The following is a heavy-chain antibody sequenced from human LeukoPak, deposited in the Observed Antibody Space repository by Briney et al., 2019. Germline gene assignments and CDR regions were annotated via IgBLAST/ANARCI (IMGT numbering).Heavy chain of an antibody. CDR2: VDHTGGT. J-gene: IGHJ6*03. Sequence: SETLSLTCTVSDDSLTMYYWTWIRHPPRKGVEWIGYVDHTGGTNFNPSLNGRVSISRHTSKNLFSLRLRSVTAADTAVYFCARGRVSSSTWYSTYYYYFYMDVWGKGTTVTVSS. D-gene: IGHD1-1*01. V-gene: IGHV4-59*01. CDR1: DDSLTMYY. CDR3: ARGRVSSSTWYSTYYYYFYMDV.